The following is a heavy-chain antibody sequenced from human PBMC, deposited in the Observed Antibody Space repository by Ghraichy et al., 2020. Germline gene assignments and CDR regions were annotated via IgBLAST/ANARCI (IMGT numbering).Heavy chain of an antibody. CDR3: ARDGWGCNTMTCAYFHALDF. V-gene: IGHV4-4*07. CDR2: VYSSGST. Sequence: SETLSLSCSVSGGPSGNFYWSWIRQPAGKGLEWIGHVYSSGSTNYNPSLKSRVTISIDTSKREVSLRLSSVTAADTAVYYCARDGWGCNTMTCAYFHALDFWGQGTTVIVSS. D-gene: IGHD2/OR15-2a*01. J-gene: IGHJ6*02. CDR1: GGPSGNFY.